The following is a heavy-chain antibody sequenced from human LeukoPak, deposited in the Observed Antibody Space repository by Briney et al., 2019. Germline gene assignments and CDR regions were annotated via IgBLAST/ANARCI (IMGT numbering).Heavy chain of an antibody. J-gene: IGHJ4*02. CDR1: GGSIGRYY. CDR3: ARGEYQLLPFDY. V-gene: IGHV4-59*01. Sequence: SETLSLTCTVSGGSIGRYYWSWIRQPPGKGLEWIGYIYYSGSTNYNPSLKSRVTISADTSKNQFSLKLSSVTAADTAVYYCARGEYQLLPFDYWGQGTLVTVSS. D-gene: IGHD2-2*01. CDR2: IYYSGST.